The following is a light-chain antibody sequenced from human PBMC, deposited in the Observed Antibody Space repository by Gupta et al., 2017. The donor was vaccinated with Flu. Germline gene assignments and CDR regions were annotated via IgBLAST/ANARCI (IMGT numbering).Light chain of an antibody. CDR2: WAS. J-gene: IGKJ5*01. V-gene: IGKV4-1*01. CDR1: QNIRHRSNNQEY. Sequence: SLGERATINCKPSQNIRHRSNNQEYLAWYQQKPGQPPKLLLYWASVRESRVPDRFSGSGSGTDFTLTISSLQLDDVGIYYCQQYISTPHTFGQGTRLEI. CDR3: QQYISTPHT.